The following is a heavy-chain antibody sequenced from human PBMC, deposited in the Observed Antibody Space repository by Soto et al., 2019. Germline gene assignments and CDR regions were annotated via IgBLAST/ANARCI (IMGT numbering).Heavy chain of an antibody. Sequence: QVQLQESGPGLVKPSQTLSLTCTVSGGSISSGVYYWSWIRQHPGKGLEWIGYIFYSGSTYYNPSLKSRVTISVDTSKNQFSLKLSSVTAVDTAVYYCATYGSGTYKPTTFDYWGQGTLVTVSS. V-gene: IGHV4-31*03. CDR3: ATYGSGTYKPTTFDY. CDR1: GGSISSGVYY. D-gene: IGHD3-10*01. CDR2: IFYSGST. J-gene: IGHJ4*02.